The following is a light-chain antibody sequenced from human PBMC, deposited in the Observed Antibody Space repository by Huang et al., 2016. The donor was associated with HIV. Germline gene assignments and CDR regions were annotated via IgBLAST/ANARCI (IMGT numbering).Light chain of an antibody. CDR1: QSVSGSN. Sequence: EIILTQSPATLSLSPGERATLSCRASQSVSGSNLAWYQQKLGQAPRLLLYGAATRATGIPDRFSASGSGTDFTLTISRLEPEDFAVNYCQHYGTLFTFGQGTEVEIK. V-gene: IGKV3-20*01. CDR3: QHYGTLFT. J-gene: IGKJ2*01. CDR2: GAA.